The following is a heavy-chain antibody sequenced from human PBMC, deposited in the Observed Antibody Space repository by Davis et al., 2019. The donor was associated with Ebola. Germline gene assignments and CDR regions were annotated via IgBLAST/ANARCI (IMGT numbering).Heavy chain of an antibody. CDR1: GGTFSSYA. V-gene: IGHV1-69*13. Sequence: SVKVSCKASGGTFSSYAISWVRQAPGQGLEWMGGIIPIFGTANYAQKFQGRVTITADESTSTAYMELSSLRSEDTAVYYCARDGITMVRGADAFDIWGQGTMVTVSS. J-gene: IGHJ3*02. CDR3: ARDGITMVRGADAFDI. CDR2: IIPIFGTA. D-gene: IGHD3-10*01.